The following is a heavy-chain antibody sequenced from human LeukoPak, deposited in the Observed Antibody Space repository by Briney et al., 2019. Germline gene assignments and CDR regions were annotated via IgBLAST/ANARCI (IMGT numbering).Heavy chain of an antibody. CDR1: GFTFRSYG. J-gene: IGHJ4*02. CDR3: ARERDFWSGYSYDY. V-gene: IGHV3-33*01. CDR2: IWYDGSNK. Sequence: PGGSLRLSCAASGFTFRSYGMHWVRQAPGKGLEWVAVIWYDGSNKYYADSVKGRFTISRDNSENTLYLQMNSLRAEDTAVYYCARERDFWSGYSYDYWGQGTLVTVSS. D-gene: IGHD3-3*01.